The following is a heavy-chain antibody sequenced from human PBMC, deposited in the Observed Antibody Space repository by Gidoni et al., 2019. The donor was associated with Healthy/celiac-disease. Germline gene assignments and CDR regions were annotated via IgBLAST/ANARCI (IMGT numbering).Heavy chain of an antibody. D-gene: IGHD5-12*01. CDR3: AKGLEMATIPMVVDYFDY. V-gene: IGHV3-23*01. CDR1: GFPFSSSA. J-gene: IGHJ4*02. Sequence: EVQLLESGGGLVQPGGSLRLSCAASGFPFSSSAMSWVRQAPGKGLEWVSAISGSGGSTYYADSVKGRFTISRDNSKNTLYLQMNSLRAEDTAVYYCAKGLEMATIPMVVDYFDYWGQGTLVTVSS. CDR2: ISGSGGST.